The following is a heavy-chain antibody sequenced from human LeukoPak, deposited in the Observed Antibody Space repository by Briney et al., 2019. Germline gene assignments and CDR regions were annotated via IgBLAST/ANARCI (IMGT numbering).Heavy chain of an antibody. CDR3: ARGSYRFVRGSIDY. J-gene: IGHJ4*02. V-gene: IGHV1-18*01. CDR1: GYTFTSYG. D-gene: IGHD1-26*01. Sequence: GASVKVSCKASGYTFTSYGISWVRQAPGQGLEWMGWISAYNGNTNYAQKLQGRVTMTTDTSTSTAYMELRSLRSEDTAVYYCARGSYRFVRGSIDYWGQGTLVTVSS. CDR2: ISAYNGNT.